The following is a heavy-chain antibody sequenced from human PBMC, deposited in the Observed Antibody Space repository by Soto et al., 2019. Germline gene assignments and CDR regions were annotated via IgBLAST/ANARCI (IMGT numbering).Heavy chain of an antibody. J-gene: IGHJ3*02. CDR1: GFTFSSYG. CDR2: IWYDGSNK. V-gene: IGHV3-33*01. Sequence: GGSLRLSCAASGFTFSSYGMHWVRQAPGKGLEWVAVIWYDGSNKYYADSVKGRFTISRDNSKNTLYLQMNSLRAEDTAVYYCARDGHSSSWYLAFDIWGQGTMVTVSS. D-gene: IGHD6-13*01. CDR3: ARDGHSSSWYLAFDI.